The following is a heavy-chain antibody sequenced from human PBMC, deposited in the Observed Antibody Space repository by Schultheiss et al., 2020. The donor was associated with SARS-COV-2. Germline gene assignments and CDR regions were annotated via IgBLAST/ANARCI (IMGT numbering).Heavy chain of an antibody. V-gene: IGHV3-7*03. Sequence: GGSLRLSCAASGFTFSSYWMSWVRQAPGKGLEWVANIKQDGSEKYYVDSVKGRFTISRDNSKNTLYLQMNSLKTEDTAEYYCARVIRSSYFDYWGQGALVTVSS. CDR2: IKQDGSEK. D-gene: IGHD2-2*01. J-gene: IGHJ4*02. CDR3: ARVIRSSYFDY. CDR1: GFTFSSYW.